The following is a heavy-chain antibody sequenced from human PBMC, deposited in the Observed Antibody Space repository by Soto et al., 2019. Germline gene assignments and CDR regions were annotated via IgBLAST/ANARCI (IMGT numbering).Heavy chain of an antibody. CDR1: GGSLSVYY. J-gene: IGHJ5*02. CDR3: ARAQFSSGSGRYNNLMFDR. CDR2: IYYSGST. V-gene: IGHV4-31*03. D-gene: IGHD3-10*01. Sequence: SETLSLTCTISGGSLSVYYWSWIRQHPGKGLEWSGYIYYSGSTYYNPSLKSRVTISVDTSKNQFSLKLSSVTAADTAVYYCARAQFSSGSGRYNNLMFDRWGQGMRVTVSS.